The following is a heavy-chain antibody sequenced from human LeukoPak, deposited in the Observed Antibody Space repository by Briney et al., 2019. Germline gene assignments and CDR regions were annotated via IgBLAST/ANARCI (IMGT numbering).Heavy chain of an antibody. CDR1: GYTFTGYY. CDR2: INPNSGGT. Sequence: APVKVSCKASGYTFTGYYMHWVRQAPGQGLEWMGWINPNSGGTNYAQKFQGRVTMTRDTSISTAYMELSRLRSDDTAVYYCARGSTTGRWTYSGSYDPEYFQHWGQGTLVTVSS. CDR3: ARGSTTGRWTYSGSYDPEYFQH. V-gene: IGHV1-2*02. D-gene: IGHD1-26*01. J-gene: IGHJ1*01.